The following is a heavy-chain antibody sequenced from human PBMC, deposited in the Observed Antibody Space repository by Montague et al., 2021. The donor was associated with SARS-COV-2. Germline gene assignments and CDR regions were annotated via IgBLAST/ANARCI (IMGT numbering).Heavy chain of an antibody. D-gene: IGHD1-14*01. J-gene: IGHJ4*02. Sequence: SETLSLTCTVSGYSISSSSYNWCWIRQPPGKGLEWIGSVHYSGRPYYNPSLKSRVTIYVDTSKNQLSLKLSSVTAADTAVYYCTRHVHMTWPEPSPGFDYWGQGTLATVSS. CDR3: TRHVHMTWPEPSPGFDY. CDR1: GYSISSSSYN. V-gene: IGHV4-39*01. CDR2: VHYSGRP.